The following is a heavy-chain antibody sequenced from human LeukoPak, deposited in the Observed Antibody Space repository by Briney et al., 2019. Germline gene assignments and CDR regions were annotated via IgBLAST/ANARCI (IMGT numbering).Heavy chain of an antibody. CDR1: GYTFTSYG. CDR3: ARGNPSIGLWFGDLMGWFDP. V-gene: IGHV1-18*01. Sequence: ASVKVSCKASGYTFTSYGISWVRQAPGQGLEWMGWISAYNGNTNYAQKLQGRVTMTTDTSTSTAYMELRSLRSDDTAVYYCARGNPSIGLWFGDLMGWFDPWGQGTLVTVSS. CDR2: ISAYNGNT. D-gene: IGHD3-10*01. J-gene: IGHJ5*02.